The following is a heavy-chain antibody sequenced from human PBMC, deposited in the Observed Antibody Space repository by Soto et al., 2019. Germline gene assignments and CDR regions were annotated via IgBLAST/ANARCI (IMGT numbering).Heavy chain of an antibody. CDR3: ARELIGVAGTGKFDY. V-gene: IGHV3-48*02. D-gene: IGHD6-19*01. CDR1: GFTFSSNS. J-gene: IGHJ4*02. Sequence: GGFMRLSCVAAGFTFSSNSMNWVRKATGKGLEWVSYIGVSRTTIFYADSVKGRFTISRDNAKNSLFLQMNSLRDEDTAVYCCARELIGVAGTGKFDYWGQGTLVTVSS. CDR2: IGVSRTTI.